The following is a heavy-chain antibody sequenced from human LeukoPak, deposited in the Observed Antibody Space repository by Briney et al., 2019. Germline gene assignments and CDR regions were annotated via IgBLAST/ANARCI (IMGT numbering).Heavy chain of an antibody. CDR1: GGSFSGYY. J-gene: IGHJ5*02. Sequence: SETLSLTCAVYGGSFSGYYWSWIRQPPGKGLEWIGEINHSGSTNYNPSLKSRVTISVDTSKNQFSLKLSSVTAADTAVYYCARGFHLGYCSGGSCYVWFDPWGQGTLVTVSS. V-gene: IGHV4-34*01. D-gene: IGHD2-15*01. CDR3: ARGFHLGYCSGGSCYVWFDP. CDR2: INHSGST.